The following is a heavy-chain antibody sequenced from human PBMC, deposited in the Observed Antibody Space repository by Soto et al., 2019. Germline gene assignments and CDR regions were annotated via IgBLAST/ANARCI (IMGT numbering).Heavy chain of an antibody. CDR3: TRGAERTVPPTVQRHLDWVCGH. CDR1: GGTFSGYC. J-gene: IGHJ4*02. Sequence: SETLRLPCTVDGGTFSGYCWTWIRQTPGTGLEWIGEINHSGSTNYNPSLKSRVTISVDTSKNQFSLKLTSVTASDTATYYCTRGAERTVPPTVQRHLDWVCGHWGQGTPVTVSS. V-gene: IGHV4-34*01. D-gene: IGHD3-9*01. CDR2: INHSGST.